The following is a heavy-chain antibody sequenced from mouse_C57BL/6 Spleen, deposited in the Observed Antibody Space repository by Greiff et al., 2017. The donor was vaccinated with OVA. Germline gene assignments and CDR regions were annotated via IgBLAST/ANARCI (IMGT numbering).Heavy chain of an antibody. CDR3: ARHEDGRYDYDSYAMDY. V-gene: IGHV1-62-2*01. CDR2: FYPGSGSI. D-gene: IGHD2-4*01. Sequence: QVQLQQSGAELVKPGASVKLSCKASGYTFTEYTIHWVKQRSGQGLEWIGWFYPGSGSIKYNEKFKDKATLTADKSSSTVYMELSRLTSEDSAVYFCARHEDGRYDYDSYAMDYWGQGTSVTVSS. J-gene: IGHJ4*01. CDR1: GYTFTEYT.